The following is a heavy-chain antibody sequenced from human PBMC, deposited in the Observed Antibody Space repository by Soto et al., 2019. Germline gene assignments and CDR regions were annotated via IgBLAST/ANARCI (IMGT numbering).Heavy chain of an antibody. CDR2: INHSGST. Sequence: SETLSLTCAVYGGSFSGYSWTWIRQPPGKGLEWIGEINHSGSTKYSPSLESRVTISIDTSKNKFSLRLSSVTAADTALYFCVRDATWGTYQKFDYWGQGALVTVSS. J-gene: IGHJ4*02. V-gene: IGHV4-34*01. CDR1: GGSFSGYS. CDR3: VRDATWGTYQKFDY. D-gene: IGHD3-16*01.